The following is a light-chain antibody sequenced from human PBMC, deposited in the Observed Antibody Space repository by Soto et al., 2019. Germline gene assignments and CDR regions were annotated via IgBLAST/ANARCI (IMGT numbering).Light chain of an antibody. CDR1: QGISTY. J-gene: IGKJ4*01. V-gene: IGKV1-9*01. Sequence: DIQLTQSPSFLSASVRDRVTITCRASQGISTYLAWYQQKPGKAPKLLIYAASTLQSGVPSRVSGSGSGTEFTLTSSSLQPEDIATYYCQQLNTYTFGGGTKVEIK. CDR3: QQLNTYT. CDR2: AAS.